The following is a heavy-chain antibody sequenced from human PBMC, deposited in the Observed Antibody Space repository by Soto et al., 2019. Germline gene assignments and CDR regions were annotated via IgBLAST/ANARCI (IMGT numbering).Heavy chain of an antibody. J-gene: IGHJ4*02. CDR3: AKDEDYCSSTSCSPYFDY. V-gene: IGHV3-30*18. CDR2: ISYDGSNK. D-gene: IGHD2-2*01. Sequence: GGSLRLSCAASGFTFSSYGMHWVRQAPGKGLEWVAVISYDGSNKYYADSVKGRFTISRDNSKNTLYLQMNSLRAEDTAVYYCAKDEDYCSSTSCSPYFDYWGPGTLVTVSS. CDR1: GFTFSSYG.